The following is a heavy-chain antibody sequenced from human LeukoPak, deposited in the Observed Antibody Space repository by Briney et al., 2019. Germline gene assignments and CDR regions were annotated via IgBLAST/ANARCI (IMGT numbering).Heavy chain of an antibody. CDR1: GFDLNTYE. CDR3: ARGDPHAAL. J-gene: IGHJ4*02. CDR2: ITISGHTK. V-gene: IGHV3-48*03. Sequence: GGSLRLSCAASGFDLNTYEMNWVRQAPGKGLEWIADITISGHTKNYADSVKGRFTISRDNAGTSLYLQMNSLRVEDTGVYSCARGDPHAALGAQETLVTVSS.